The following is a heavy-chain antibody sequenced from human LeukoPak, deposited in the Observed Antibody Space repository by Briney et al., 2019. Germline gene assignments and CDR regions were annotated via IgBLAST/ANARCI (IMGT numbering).Heavy chain of an antibody. CDR1: GGSFSGYY. CDR3: AREGARDDFVVVPAALDF. V-gene: IGHV4-4*07. J-gene: IGHJ4*02. Sequence: SETLSLTCAVYGGSFSGYYWTWIRQPAGKGLEWIGRIHRTGSTNYNPSLTSRVIMSVDTSKNQFSLRLTSLTAADTAVYYCAREGARDDFVVVPAALDFWGLGTLVTVSS. D-gene: IGHD2-2*01. CDR2: IHRTGST.